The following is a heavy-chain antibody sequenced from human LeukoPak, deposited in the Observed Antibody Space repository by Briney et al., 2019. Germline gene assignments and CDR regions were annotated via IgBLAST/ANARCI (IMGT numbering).Heavy chain of an antibody. CDR1: GYTFTSYG. CDR2: ISAYNGNT. CDR3: ARVGEYCSSTSCYRGSDY. V-gene: IGHV1-18*01. J-gene: IGHJ4*02. Sequence: GASAKVSCKASGYTFTSYGISWVRQAPGQGLEWMGWISAYNGNTNYAQKLQGRVTMTTDASTSTAYMELRRLRSDDTAVYYCARVGEYCSSTSCYRGSDYWGQGTLVTVSS. D-gene: IGHD2-2*02.